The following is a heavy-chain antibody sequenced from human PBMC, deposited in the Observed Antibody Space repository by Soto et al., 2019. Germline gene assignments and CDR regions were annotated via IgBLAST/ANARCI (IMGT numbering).Heavy chain of an antibody. CDR1: GSSTSSGYH. Sequence: SETLSLTYAVSGSSTSSGYHWVWIRQPPRNGLEWIGSIYHSGSTYYNPSLKSRVTISVDTSKNQFSLKLSSVTAADTAVYYCARERIVVPAANLYYFDYWGQGTLVTVSS. V-gene: IGHV4-38-2*02. J-gene: IGHJ4*02. D-gene: IGHD2-2*01. CDR3: ARERIVVPAANLYYFDY. CDR2: IYHSGST.